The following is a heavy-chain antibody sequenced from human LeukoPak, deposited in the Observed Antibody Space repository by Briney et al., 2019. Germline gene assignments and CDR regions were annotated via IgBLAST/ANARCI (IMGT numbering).Heavy chain of an antibody. CDR1: GFIFSSYN. V-gene: IGHV3-30*18. CDR2: ISYDGSNK. CDR3: AKSKAMVTDYYGMDV. J-gene: IGHJ6*02. Sequence: GGSLRLSCAASGFIFSSYNMHWVRQAPGKGLEWVAVISYDGSNKYYADSVKGRFTISRDNSKNTLYLQMNSLRAEDTAVYYCAKSKAMVTDYYGMDVWGQGTTVTVSS. D-gene: IGHD5-18*01.